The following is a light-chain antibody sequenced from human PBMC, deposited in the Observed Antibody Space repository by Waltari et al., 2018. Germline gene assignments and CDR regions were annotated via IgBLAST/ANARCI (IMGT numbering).Light chain of an antibody. CDR3: QYYGGSYS. Sequence: IVLTQSPGTLSLSPGERATLSCRASQSVSSTYLAWYQQKPGQAPRLLIHVASRRATGVPDRFSGSGSGPDFTLTISRLEPEDFAVYYCQYYGGSYSFGQGTKLEIK. CDR2: VAS. V-gene: IGKV3-20*01. CDR1: QSVSSTY. J-gene: IGKJ2*01.